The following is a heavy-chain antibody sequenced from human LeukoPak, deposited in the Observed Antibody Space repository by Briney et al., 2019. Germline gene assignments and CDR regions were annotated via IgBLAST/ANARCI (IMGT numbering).Heavy chain of an antibody. V-gene: IGHV3-48*01. D-gene: IGHD2-2*01. J-gene: IGHJ4*02. CDR2: ISSSSSTI. CDR1: GFTFSSYS. CDR3: ARERLERTDIVVVPAAMGDY. Sequence: QPGGSLRLSCAASGFTFSSYSMNWVRQAPGKGLEWVSYISSSSSTIYYADSVKGRFTISRDNAKNSLYLQMNSLRAEDTAVYYCARERLERTDIVVVPAAMGDYWGQGTLVTVSS.